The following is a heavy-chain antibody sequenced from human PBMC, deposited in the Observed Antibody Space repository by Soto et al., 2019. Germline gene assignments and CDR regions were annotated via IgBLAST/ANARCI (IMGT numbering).Heavy chain of an antibody. J-gene: IGHJ4*02. CDR3: ARVLEVAATVFDY. CDR2: IYYSGST. D-gene: IGHD2-15*01. V-gene: IGHV4-30-4*01. Sequence: PSETLSLTCTVSGGSISSGDYYWSWIRQPPGKGLEWIGYIYYSGSTYYNPSLKSRVTISVDTSKNQFSLKLSSVTAADTAVYYCARVLEVAATVFDYWGQGTLVTVSS. CDR1: GGSISSGDYY.